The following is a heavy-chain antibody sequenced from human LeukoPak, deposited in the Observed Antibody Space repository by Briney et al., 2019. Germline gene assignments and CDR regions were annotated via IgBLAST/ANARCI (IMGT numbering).Heavy chain of an antibody. CDR3: ARRTTGTTFSDY. Sequence: PWESLKISCKGSGYSFTSYWISWVRQMPGKGLEWMGRIDPSDSYTNYSPSFQGHVTISADKSISTAYLQWSSLKASDTAMYYCARRTTGTTFSDYWGQGTLVTVSS. D-gene: IGHD1-1*01. V-gene: IGHV5-10-1*01. CDR1: GYSFTSYW. CDR2: IDPSDSYT. J-gene: IGHJ4*02.